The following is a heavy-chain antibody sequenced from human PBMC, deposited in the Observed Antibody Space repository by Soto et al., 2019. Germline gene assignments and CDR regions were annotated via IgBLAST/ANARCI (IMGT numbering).Heavy chain of an antibody. D-gene: IGHD2-2*01. Sequence: GSKRLSYATSGFNFSSYSMNWVRQNQGKDLEWISSISTSSSNIYYADSVKGRFIISRDNAENSLYLQMDSLRAEDTAMYYCARDSRIVATPAMGYVGFDPWGQGTLVTVSS. V-gene: IGHV3-21*06. J-gene: IGHJ5*02. CDR3: ARDSRIVATPAMGYVGFDP. CDR2: ISTSSSNI. CDR1: GFNFSSYS.